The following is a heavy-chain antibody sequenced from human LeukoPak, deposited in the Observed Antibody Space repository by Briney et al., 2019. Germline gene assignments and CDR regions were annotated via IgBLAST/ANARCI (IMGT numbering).Heavy chain of an antibody. CDR3: AREADYRVESRFDY. V-gene: IGHV4-31*03. CDR2: IYYSGST. J-gene: IGHJ4*02. Sequence: SETLSLTCTVSGGSISSGGYYWSWIRQHPGKGLEWIGYIYYSGSTYYNPSLKSRVTISVDTSKNQFSLKLSSVTAADTAVYYCAREADYRVESRFDYWGQGTLVTVSS. CDR1: GGSISSGGYY. D-gene: IGHD4-11*01.